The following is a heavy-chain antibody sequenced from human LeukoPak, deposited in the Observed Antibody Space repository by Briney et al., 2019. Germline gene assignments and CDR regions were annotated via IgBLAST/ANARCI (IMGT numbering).Heavy chain of an antibody. CDR1: GYTFTSYY. D-gene: IGHD2-8*01. V-gene: IGHV1-46*01. CDR2: INPSGGST. Sequence: ASVKVSCKASGYTFTSYYMHWVRQAPGQGLEWMGIINPSGGSTSYAQKFQGRVTMTRDTSTSTVYMELSSLRSEDTAVYYCARDRVNGHEPGAFDIWGQGTMVTVSS. CDR3: ARDRVNGHEPGAFDI. J-gene: IGHJ3*02.